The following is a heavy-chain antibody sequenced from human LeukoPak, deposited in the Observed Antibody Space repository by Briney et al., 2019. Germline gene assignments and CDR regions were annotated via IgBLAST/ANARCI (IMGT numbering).Heavy chain of an antibody. V-gene: IGHV3-53*01. Sequence: GGSLRLSCAASGFTVSSNYMSWVRQAPGKGLEWVSVIYSGGSTYYADSVKGRFTISRDNSKNMLYLQMNSLRAEDTAVYYCARHYGSGSPVDYWGQGTLVTVSS. CDR2: IYSGGST. CDR1: GFTVSSNY. J-gene: IGHJ4*02. D-gene: IGHD3-10*01. CDR3: ARHYGSGSPVDY.